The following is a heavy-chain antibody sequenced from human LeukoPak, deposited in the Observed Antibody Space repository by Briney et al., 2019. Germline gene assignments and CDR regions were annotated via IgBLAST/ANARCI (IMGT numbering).Heavy chain of an antibody. CDR3: ARRRSIKQFYYYDSSAARAPFDY. Sequence: SETLSLTCAVYGGSFSGYYWSWIRQPPGKGLEWIGEINHSGSTNYNPSLKSRVTMSVDTSKNQFSLKLSSVTAADTAVYYCARRRSIKQFYYYDSSAARAPFDYWGQGTLVTVSS. CDR1: GGSFSGYY. CDR2: INHSGST. V-gene: IGHV4-34*01. D-gene: IGHD3-22*01. J-gene: IGHJ4*02.